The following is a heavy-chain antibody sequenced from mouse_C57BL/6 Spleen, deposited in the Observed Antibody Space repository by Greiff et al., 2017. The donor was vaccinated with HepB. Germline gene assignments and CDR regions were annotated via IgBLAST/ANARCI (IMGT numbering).Heavy chain of an antibody. CDR2: IDPSDSYT. CDR3: VITTVVATDGFCDY. Sequence: VQLQQPGAELVKPGASVKLSCKASGYTFTSYWMQWVKQRPGQGLEWIGEIDPSDSYTNYNQKFKGKATLTVDTSSSTAYMQLSSLTSEDSAVYYCVITTVVATDGFCDYWGQGTTLTVSS. V-gene: IGHV1-50*01. D-gene: IGHD1-1*01. CDR1: GYTFTSYW. J-gene: IGHJ2*01.